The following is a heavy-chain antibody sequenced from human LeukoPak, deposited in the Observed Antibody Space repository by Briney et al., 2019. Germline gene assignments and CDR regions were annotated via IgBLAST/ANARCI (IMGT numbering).Heavy chain of an antibody. D-gene: IGHD7-27*01. CDR3: AREGGNWGEGYFDY. CDR1: EFTFSDYY. V-gene: IGHV3-11*01. J-gene: IGHJ4*02. CDR2: INGSSSTM. Sequence: GGSLRLSCAASEFTFSDYYMSWIRQVPGKGLEWVSYINGSSSTMYYANSVKGRFTISRDNAKNLLYLQMNSLRAEDTAVYYCAREGGNWGEGYFDYWGQGTLVTVSS.